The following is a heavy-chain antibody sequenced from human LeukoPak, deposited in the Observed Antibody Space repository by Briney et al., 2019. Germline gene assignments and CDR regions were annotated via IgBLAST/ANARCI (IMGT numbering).Heavy chain of an antibody. V-gene: IGHV4-59*08. J-gene: IGHJ4*02. CDR2: IYYSGST. CDR3: ARHEAAMVPFDY. CDR1: GGSISSYY. D-gene: IGHD5-18*01. Sequence: SETLSLTCTVSGGSISSYYWSWIRQPPGKGLEWIGYIYYSGSTNYNPSLKSRVAISVDTSKNQFSLKLSSVTAADTAVYYCARHEAAMVPFDYWGQGTLVTVSS.